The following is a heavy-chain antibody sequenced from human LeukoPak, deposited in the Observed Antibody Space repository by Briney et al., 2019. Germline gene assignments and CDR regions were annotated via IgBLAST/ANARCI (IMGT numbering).Heavy chain of an antibody. J-gene: IGHJ6*02. Sequence: PSETLSLTCTVSGGSVRSSTYYWSWIRQPPGKGLEWIGEINHSGSTNYNPSLKSRVTISVDTSKNQFSLKLSSVTAADTAVYYCARGSSSSWYPYYYYGMDVWGQGTTVTVSS. V-gene: IGHV4-39*07. CDR2: INHSGST. CDR1: GGSVRSSTYY. D-gene: IGHD6-13*01. CDR3: ARGSSSSWYPYYYYGMDV.